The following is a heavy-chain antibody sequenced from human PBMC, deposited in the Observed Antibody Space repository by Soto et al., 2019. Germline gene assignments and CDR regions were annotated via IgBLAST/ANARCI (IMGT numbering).Heavy chain of an antibody. Sequence: SLRHSCSSSRFSFTSYSMNLVLKTPWKWLEWLSLSSSDLTTKFYADSVKGRFTISRDSAKKSVYLQTNSLTAEDTAVYYCARGAFYGDYTVEGYFDYWGQGVPVTVSS. J-gene: IGHJ4*02. CDR2: SSSDLTTK. D-gene: IGHD4-17*01. CDR1: RFSFTSYS. CDR3: ARGAFYGDYTVEGYFDY. V-gene: IGHV3-48*01.